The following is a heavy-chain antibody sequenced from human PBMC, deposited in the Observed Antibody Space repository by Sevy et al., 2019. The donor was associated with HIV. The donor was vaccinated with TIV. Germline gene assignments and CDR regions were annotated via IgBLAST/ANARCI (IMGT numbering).Heavy chain of an antibody. V-gene: IGHV3-21*01. CDR2: IISSSRYI. CDR3: ASAGVVIEKDAFDF. J-gene: IGHJ3*01. Sequence: GGSLRLSCAASGFILSSYSMNWVRQAPGKGLEWVSSIISSSRYIYYPDSVRGRFTISRDNAKNSLYLQMNSLRAEDTAVYYCASAGVVIEKDAFDFWGQGAMVTVSS. D-gene: IGHD3-3*01. CDR1: GFILSSYS.